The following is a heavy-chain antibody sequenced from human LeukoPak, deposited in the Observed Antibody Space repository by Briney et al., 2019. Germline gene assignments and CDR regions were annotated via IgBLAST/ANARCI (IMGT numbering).Heavy chain of an antibody. CDR3: ARRSPLVAVTTAHYYDY. D-gene: IGHD2-21*02. CDR2: ISYSGNT. V-gene: IGHV4/OR15-8*02. Sequence: PSETLSLTCAVSGGSISSSNWWSWVRQPPGKGLEWIGEISYSGNTYYNPSLKSRVTISMDTSKNQFSLNLNSVTASDTTVYYCARRSPLVAVTTAHYYDYWGPGTLVTVSS. CDR1: GGSISSSNW. J-gene: IGHJ4*02.